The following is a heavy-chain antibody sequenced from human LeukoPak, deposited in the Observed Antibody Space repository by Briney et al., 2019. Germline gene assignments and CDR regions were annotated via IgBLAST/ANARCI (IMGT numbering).Heavy chain of an antibody. V-gene: IGHV4-61*02. Sequence: PSETLSLTCTISGGSISSGSYYWSWIRQPAGKGLEWIGRIYTSGSTNYNPSLKSRVTISVDTSKNQFSLKLSSVTAADTAVYYCARTRVRGVIRNWFDPWGQGTLVTVSS. D-gene: IGHD3-10*01. J-gene: IGHJ5*02. CDR3: ARTRVRGVIRNWFDP. CDR1: GGSISSGSYY. CDR2: IYTSGST.